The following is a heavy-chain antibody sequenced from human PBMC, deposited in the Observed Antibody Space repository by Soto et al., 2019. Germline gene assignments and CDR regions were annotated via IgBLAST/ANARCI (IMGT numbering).Heavy chain of an antibody. Sequence: QVQLQESGPGQVKSSETLSLTCTVSGCSMTSYYCSWIRKSAGKGLEWIGRIYISGLTNYNPSLESRVTMSVDTSKNQFSLRLSSVTAADTAVYYCVRDKGSYQETWFDPWGQGILVSVSS. CDR1: GCSMTSYY. CDR2: IYISGLT. J-gene: IGHJ5*02. CDR3: VRDKGSYQETWFDP. D-gene: IGHD3-16*02. V-gene: IGHV4-4*07.